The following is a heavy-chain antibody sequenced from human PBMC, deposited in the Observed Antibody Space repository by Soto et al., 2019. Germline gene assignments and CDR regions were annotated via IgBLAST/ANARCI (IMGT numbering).Heavy chain of an antibody. Sequence: GGSLRLSCAASGFTFSSYGMHWVRQAPGKGLEWVAVIWYDGSNKYYADSVKGRFTISRDNSKNTLYLQMNSLRAEDTAVYYCVINYDFWSGYYPFDYWGQGTLVTVSS. D-gene: IGHD3-3*01. CDR2: IWYDGSNK. CDR1: GFTFSSYG. J-gene: IGHJ4*02. CDR3: VINYDFWSGYYPFDY. V-gene: IGHV3-33*01.